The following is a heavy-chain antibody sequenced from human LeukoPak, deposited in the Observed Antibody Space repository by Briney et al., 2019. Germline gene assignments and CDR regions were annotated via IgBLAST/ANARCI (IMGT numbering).Heavy chain of an antibody. CDR3: TGHEDRRFDP. CDR2: IRSKANSYAT. V-gene: IGHV3-73*01. Sequence: GGSLRLSCAASGFPFSGSAMHWVRQASGKGLEWVGRIRSKANSYATAYAASVKGRFTISRDDSKNTAYLQMNSLKTEDTAVYYCTGHEDRRFDPWGQGTLVTVSS. CDR1: GFPFSGSA. J-gene: IGHJ5*02.